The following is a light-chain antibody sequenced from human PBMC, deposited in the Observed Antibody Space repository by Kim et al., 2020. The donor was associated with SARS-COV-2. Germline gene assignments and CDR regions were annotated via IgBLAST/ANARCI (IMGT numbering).Light chain of an antibody. V-gene: IGKV3-11*01. Sequence: SLSPGERATPSCRASQSVSSYLAWYQQKPGQAPRLLIYDASNRATGIPARFSGSGSGTDFTLTISSLEPEDFAVYYCQQRSNWPPSFGQGTKLE. CDR1: QSVSSY. J-gene: IGKJ2*03. CDR2: DAS. CDR3: QQRSNWPPS.